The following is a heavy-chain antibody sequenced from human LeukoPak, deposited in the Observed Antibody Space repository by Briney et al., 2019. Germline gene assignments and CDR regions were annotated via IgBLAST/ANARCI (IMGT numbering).Heavy chain of an antibody. CDR3: ARRYSSSGWYFDL. J-gene: IGHJ2*01. D-gene: IGHD6-6*01. V-gene: IGHV3-30-3*01. CDR2: ISYDGSNE. Sequence: GRSLRLSCAASGFTFSGYAMHWVRQAPGKGLEWVAVISYDGSNEYYADSVKGRFTISRDNSKNTLYLQMNSLRAEDTAVYYCARRYSSSGWYFDLWGRGTLVTVSS. CDR1: GFTFSGYA.